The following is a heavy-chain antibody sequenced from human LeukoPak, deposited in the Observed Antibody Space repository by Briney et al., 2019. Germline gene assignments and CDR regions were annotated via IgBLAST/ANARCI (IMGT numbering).Heavy chain of an antibody. D-gene: IGHD3-10*01. V-gene: IGHV3-30*07. CDR2: ISYDGSNK. CDR3: ARGLLWFGELLSGSDY. CDR1: GFTFSSYA. J-gene: IGHJ4*02. Sequence: GSLRLSCAASGFTFSSYAMHWVRQAPGKGLEWVAVISYDGSNKYYADSVKGRFTTSRDNAKNSLYLQMNSLRAEDTAVYYCARGLLWFGELLSGSDYWGQGTLVTVSS.